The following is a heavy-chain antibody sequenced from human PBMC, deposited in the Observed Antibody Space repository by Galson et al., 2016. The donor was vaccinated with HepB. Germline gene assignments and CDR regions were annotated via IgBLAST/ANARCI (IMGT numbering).Heavy chain of an antibody. J-gene: IGHJ6*04. CDR1: RDSINNDDYY. CDR3: ARGYPSLYYYGVDV. Sequence: TLSLTCTVSRDSINNDDYYWSWIRQHPGKGLEWIGYIYYSGTAYYNPSLKSRVVISVDTSKNQFSLKLTSVTAADTAVYYCARGYPSLYYYGVDVWGKGTTVTVSS. V-gene: IGHV4-31*03. CDR2: IYYSGTA. D-gene: IGHD2-15*01.